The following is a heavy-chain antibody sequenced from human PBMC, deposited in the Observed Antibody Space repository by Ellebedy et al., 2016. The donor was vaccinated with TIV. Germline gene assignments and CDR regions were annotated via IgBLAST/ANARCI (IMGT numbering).Heavy chain of an antibody. Sequence: GESLKISCAASGFTFGSFAMHWVRQAPGEGLEWLSVIGGDGRNTYHADSVKGRFTLTRDNSKKTLYLEMNRLRTEDTAVYYCAKGSSSGFTYDRVGFEYWGQGTLVTVSS. CDR3: AKGSSSGFTYDRVGFEY. CDR2: IGGDGRNT. CDR1: GFTFGSFA. V-gene: IGHV3-23*01. D-gene: IGHD3-22*01. J-gene: IGHJ4*02.